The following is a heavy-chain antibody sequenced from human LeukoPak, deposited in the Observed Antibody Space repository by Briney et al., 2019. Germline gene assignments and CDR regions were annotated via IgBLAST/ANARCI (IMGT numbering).Heavy chain of an antibody. CDR1: GFTFSSYS. J-gene: IGHJ4*02. Sequence: GGSLRLSCAASGFTFSSYSMNWVRQAPGKGLEWVSSVSSSSSYIYYADSVKGRFTISRDNAKNSLYLRMNSLRAEDTAVYYCARDLGTTVTTYLDYWGQGTLVTVSS. CDR3: ARDLGTTVTTYLDY. V-gene: IGHV3-21*01. CDR2: VSSSSSYI. D-gene: IGHD4-17*01.